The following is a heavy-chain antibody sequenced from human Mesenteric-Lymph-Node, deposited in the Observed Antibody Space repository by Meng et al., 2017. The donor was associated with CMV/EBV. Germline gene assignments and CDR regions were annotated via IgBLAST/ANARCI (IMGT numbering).Heavy chain of an antibody. D-gene: IGHD6-6*01. V-gene: IGHV4-34*01. CDR1: GGSIIGYF. J-gene: IGHJ4*02. Sequence: LTCGVYGGSIIGYFWSWIRPSPGQGLEWIGEISHAGTTNYNPSLKSRVTLSLDMSKNQFSLNLSSVTAADTAVYYCARVSSVSSSSLWGQGTLVTVSS. CDR3: ARVSSVSSSSL. CDR2: ISHAGTT.